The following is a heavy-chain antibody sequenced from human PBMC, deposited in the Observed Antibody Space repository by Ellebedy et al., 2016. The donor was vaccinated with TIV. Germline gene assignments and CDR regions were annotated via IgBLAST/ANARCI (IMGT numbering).Heavy chain of an antibody. CDR2: ISYDGSNK. V-gene: IGHV3-30*03. J-gene: IGHJ6*02. CDR3: ARSHYYDSSGYYSTYYYYYGMDV. D-gene: IGHD3-22*01. Sequence: GESLKISXAASGFTFSSYGMHWVRQAPGKGLEWVAVISYDGSNKYYADSVKGRFTISRDNSKNTLYLQMNSLRAEDTAVYYCARSHYYDSSGYYSTYYYYYGMDVWGQGTTVTVSS. CDR1: GFTFSSYG.